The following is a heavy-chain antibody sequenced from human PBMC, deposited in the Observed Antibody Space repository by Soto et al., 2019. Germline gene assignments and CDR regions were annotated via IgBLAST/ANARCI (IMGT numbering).Heavy chain of an antibody. CDR2: ISPNGQGI. CDR3: AKDRQYPRDYVHY. CDR1: GFTVTSNG. Sequence: PGGSLRLSCAVSGFTVTSNGVSWVRQAPGKGLEWVSAISPNGQGIWYADSVKGRFTISRDISRNTIFLRMDSLRAEDTAVYYCAKDRQYPRDYVHYWGQETLGTVSS. V-gene: IGHV3-23*01. D-gene: IGHD2-2*01. J-gene: IGHJ4*02.